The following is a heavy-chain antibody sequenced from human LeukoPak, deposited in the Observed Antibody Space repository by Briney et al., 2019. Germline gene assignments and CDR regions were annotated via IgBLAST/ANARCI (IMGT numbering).Heavy chain of an antibody. D-gene: IGHD4-23*01. CDR2: IGTDGYS. J-gene: IGHJ4*02. Sequence: GGSLRLSCAASGFTFSTYEMNWVRQALGKGLEWVSSIGTDGYSYSAVSVKGRFTISRDNAKSTLYLQMDSLTVEDTALYYCARGTIGGNPASAYWGQGTLVTVSS. CDR1: GFTFSTYE. CDR3: ARGTIGGNPASAY. V-gene: IGHV3-21*06.